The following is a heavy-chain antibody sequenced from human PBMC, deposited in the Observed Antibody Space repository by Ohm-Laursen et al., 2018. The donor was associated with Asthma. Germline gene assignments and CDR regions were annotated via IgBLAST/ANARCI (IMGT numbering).Heavy chain of an antibody. D-gene: IGHD3-3*01. J-gene: IGHJ6*02. V-gene: IGHV4-59*07. CDR3: ARQGYDFWSGYYLGMDV. CDR1: GGSISSYY. CDR2: IYYSGST. Sequence: SDTLSLTCTVSGGSISSYYWSWIRQPPGKGLEWIGYIYYSGSTNYNPSLKSRVTISVDTSKNQFSLKLSSVTAADTAVYYCARQGYDFWSGYYLGMDVWGQGTTVTVSS.